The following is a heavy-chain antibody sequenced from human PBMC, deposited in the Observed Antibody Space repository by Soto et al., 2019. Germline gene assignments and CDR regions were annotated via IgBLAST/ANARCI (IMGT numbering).Heavy chain of an antibody. CDR3: ARDQVTTSIYYGMDV. CDR2: ISDSGST. Sequence: SETLSLTCNVSGASIYTYYWNWIRQSPGKGLEWIGYISDSGSTNYNPSLKSRVTISVDTSKNQFSLKLSSVTAADTAVYYCARDQVTTSIYYGMDVWGQGTTVTVSS. CDR1: GASIYTYY. V-gene: IGHV4-59*12. J-gene: IGHJ6*02. D-gene: IGHD4-17*01.